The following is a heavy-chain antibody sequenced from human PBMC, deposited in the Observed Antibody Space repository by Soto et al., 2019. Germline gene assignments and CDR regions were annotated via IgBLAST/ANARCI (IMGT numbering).Heavy chain of an antibody. CDR1: GGTFSSYA. V-gene: IGHV1-69*01. D-gene: IGHD2-21*02. CDR2: IIPIFGTA. J-gene: IGHJ2*01. Sequence: QVQLVQSGAEVKKPGSSVKVSCKASGGTFSSYAISWVRQAPGQGLEWMGWIIPIFGTANYAQKFQGRVTITADESTSTAYMELSSLRSEDTGVYYCARSIVVVTAIRYFDLWGRGTLVTVSS. CDR3: ARSIVVVTAIRYFDL.